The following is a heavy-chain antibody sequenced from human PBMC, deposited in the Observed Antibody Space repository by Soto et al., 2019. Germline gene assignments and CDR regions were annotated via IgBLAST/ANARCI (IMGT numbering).Heavy chain of an antibody. V-gene: IGHV4-39*01. D-gene: IGHD2-15*01. CDR2: IYYSGST. Sequence: QLQLQESGPGLVKPSETLSLTCTVSGGSISSSSYYWGWIRQPPGKGLEWIGSIYYSGSTYYNPSLKSRVTISVDTSKNHFSLNLRSVTAADTAVYYCARHTPAISISDHWGQGTLVTVSS. CDR3: ARHTPAISISDH. CDR1: GGSISSSSYY. J-gene: IGHJ4*02.